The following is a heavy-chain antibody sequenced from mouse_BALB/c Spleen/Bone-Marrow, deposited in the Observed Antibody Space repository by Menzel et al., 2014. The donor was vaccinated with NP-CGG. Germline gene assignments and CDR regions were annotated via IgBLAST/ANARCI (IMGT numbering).Heavy chain of an antibody. J-gene: IGHJ4*01. Sequence: VQLQQSGPELVKPGASVKISCKTSGYTFTEYTMHWVKQSHGESLEWIGGVNPNNGGTIYNQKFKGKATLTVDKSSSTAHMELRSLTSEDSAVYYCARKDYGYNYVMDYWGQGTSVTVSS. D-gene: IGHD1-2*01. CDR1: GYTFTEYT. CDR2: VNPNNGGT. CDR3: ARKDYGYNYVMDY. V-gene: IGHV1-18*01.